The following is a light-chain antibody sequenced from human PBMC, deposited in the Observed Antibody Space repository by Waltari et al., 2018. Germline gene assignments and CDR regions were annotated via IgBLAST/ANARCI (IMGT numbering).Light chain of an antibody. V-gene: IGKV3-11*01. J-gene: IGKJ4*01. CDR1: QSVSSY. CDR3: QQRSNWPPALT. CDR2: DAS. Sequence: EIVLTQSPVTLSLSPGERATLSCRASQSVSSYLTWYQQKPGQAPRLLSYDASNRATGIPARFRCSGTGTDFTLTISSLEPEDFAVYYCQQRSNWPPALTFGGGTKVEVK.